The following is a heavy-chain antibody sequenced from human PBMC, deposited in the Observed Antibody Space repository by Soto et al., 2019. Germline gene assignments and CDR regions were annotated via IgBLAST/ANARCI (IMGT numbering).Heavy chain of an antibody. CDR2: INPNSGDT. J-gene: IGHJ6*02. CDR1: GYTFTGYY. D-gene: IGHD1-26*01. Sequence: DSVKVSCKASGYTFTGYYVHWVRQAPGQGLEWMGWINPNSGDTYLAQRFQGRVTMNRDTSIGTAYMELRGLTSDDTAEYYCAKGGAIVAAGTRVYLYNSMDVWGQGTMVTV. V-gene: IGHV1-2*02. CDR3: AKGGAIVAAGTRVYLYNSMDV.